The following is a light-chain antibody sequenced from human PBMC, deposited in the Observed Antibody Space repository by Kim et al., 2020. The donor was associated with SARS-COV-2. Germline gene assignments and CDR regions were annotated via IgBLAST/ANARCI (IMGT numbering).Light chain of an antibody. V-gene: IGLV6-57*01. CDR1: SGSIASGY. CDR3: QSARV. CDR2: DDS. J-gene: IGLJ3*02. Sequence: NFMLTQPHSVSESPGKTVTISCTRSSGSIASGYVQWYQQRPGSSPTPVIFDDSQRPSGVPDRFSGSIDDSSNSASLTISGLKTEDEADYYCQSARVFGGGTNVTVL.